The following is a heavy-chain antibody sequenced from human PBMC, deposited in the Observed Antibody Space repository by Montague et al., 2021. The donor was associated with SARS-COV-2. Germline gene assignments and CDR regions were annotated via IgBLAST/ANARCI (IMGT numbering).Heavy chain of an antibody. Sequence: SLRLSCAASGFTFSSYALSWVRQAPGKGLEWVSAISGSGGSTYYADSVKGRFTISRDNSKNTRYLQMNSLRAEDTAVYYCAKASWIQLWFRTPYFDYWGQGTLVTVSS. CDR1: GFTFSSYA. V-gene: IGHV3-23*01. J-gene: IGHJ4*02. CDR3: AKASWIQLWFRTPYFDY. D-gene: IGHD5-18*01. CDR2: ISGSGGST.